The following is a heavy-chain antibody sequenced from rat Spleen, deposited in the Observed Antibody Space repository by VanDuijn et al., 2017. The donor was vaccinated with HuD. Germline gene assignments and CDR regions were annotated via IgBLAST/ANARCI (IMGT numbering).Heavy chain of an antibody. CDR3: ATRDNNFAY. CDR2: INSAGST. Sequence: EVQLQESGPGLVKASQSLSLTCSVTGYSITRSYRWNWIRKFPGNKLEWLGHINSAGSTNYNPSRKSRISITRDTSKNQFFLQVNSVTTEDTGTYYCATRDNNFAYWGQGVMVTVSS. J-gene: IGHJ2*01. CDR1: GYSITRSYR. D-gene: IGHD1-10*01. V-gene: IGHV3-3*01.